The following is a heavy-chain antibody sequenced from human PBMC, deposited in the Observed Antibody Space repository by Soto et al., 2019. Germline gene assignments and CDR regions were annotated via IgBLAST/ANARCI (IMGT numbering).Heavy chain of an antibody. J-gene: IGHJ3*02. D-gene: IGHD3-22*01. CDR2: IYYSGST. V-gene: IGHV4-59*01. CDR3: AGVGYYDSSGYYYFGAFDI. CDR1: GGSISSYY. Sequence: SETLSLTCTVSGGSISSYYWSWIRQPPGKGLEWIGYIYYSGSTNYNPSLKSRVTISVDTSKNQFSLKLSSVTAADTAVYYCAGVGYYDSSGYYYFGAFDIWGQGTMVTVS.